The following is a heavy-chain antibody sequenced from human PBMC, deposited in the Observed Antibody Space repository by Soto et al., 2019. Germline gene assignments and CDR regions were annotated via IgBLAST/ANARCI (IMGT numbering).Heavy chain of an antibody. CDR1: GGTFSSYA. Sequence: VASVKVSCKASGGTFSSYAISWVRQAPGQGLEWMGGIIPIFGTANYAQKFQGRVTITADESTSTAYMELSSLRSEDTAVYYCARGAGTTFVDWFDPWGQGTLVTVSS. D-gene: IGHD1-7*01. CDR2: IIPIFGTA. J-gene: IGHJ5*02. CDR3: ARGAGTTFVDWFDP. V-gene: IGHV1-69*13.